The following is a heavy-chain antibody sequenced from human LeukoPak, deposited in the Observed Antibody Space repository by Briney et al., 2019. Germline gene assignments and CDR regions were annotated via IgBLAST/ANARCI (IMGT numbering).Heavy chain of an antibody. D-gene: IGHD6-19*01. CDR3: ARGIYSSGWYAWFDP. J-gene: IGHJ5*02. Sequence: PSETLSLTCTVSGGSISSYYWSWIRQPPEKGLEWIGYIYYSGSTNYNPSLKSRVTISVDTSKNQFSLKLSSVTAADTAVYYCARGIYSSGWYAWFDPWGQGTLVTVSS. V-gene: IGHV4-59*08. CDR1: GGSISSYY. CDR2: IYYSGST.